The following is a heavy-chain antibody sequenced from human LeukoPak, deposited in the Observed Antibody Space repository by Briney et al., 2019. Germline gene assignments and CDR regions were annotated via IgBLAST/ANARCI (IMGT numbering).Heavy chain of an antibody. CDR3: ARRVVAATNYFDY. Sequence: SETLSLTCTVSGYSISSGYFWGWIRQPPGKGLEWIGSIYHSGSTYYNPSLKSRVTISVDTSKNHFPLKLNSVTAADTAMYYCARRVVAATNYFDYWGQGTLVTVSS. J-gene: IGHJ4*02. V-gene: IGHV4-38-2*02. CDR1: GYSISSGYF. CDR2: IYHSGST. D-gene: IGHD2-15*01.